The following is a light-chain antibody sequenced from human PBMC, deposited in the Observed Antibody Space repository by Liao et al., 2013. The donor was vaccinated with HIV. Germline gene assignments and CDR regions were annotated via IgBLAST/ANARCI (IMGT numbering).Light chain of an antibody. J-gene: IGLJ2*01. CDR3: QAWDSRTLVV. CDR1: NIGSKS. Sequence: SYELTQPPSVSVAPGKTARITCGGNNIGSKSVHWYQQKPGQAPVLVIYYDSDRPSGIPERFSGSNSGNTATLTISGTQAMDEADYYCQAWDSRTLVVFGGGTKLTVL. V-gene: IGLV3-21*01. CDR2: YDS.